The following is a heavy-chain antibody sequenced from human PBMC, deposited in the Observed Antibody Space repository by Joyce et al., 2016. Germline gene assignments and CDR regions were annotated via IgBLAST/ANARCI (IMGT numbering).Heavy chain of an antibody. V-gene: IGHV3-74*01. D-gene: IGHD2-2*01. CDR2: MNGDGSDP. CDR3: VRGTSNWAGVDY. Sequence: EVQLVESGGGLVQPGGSLRLSCAAAGFTVVSYWMHWVRQTPGKGLVCVSHMNGDGSDPRYADSVKGRFTISRDNAKNTLNLQMNSLRAEDAAVYYCVRGTSNWAGVDYWGQGTQVTVSS. J-gene: IGHJ4*02. CDR1: GFTVVSYW.